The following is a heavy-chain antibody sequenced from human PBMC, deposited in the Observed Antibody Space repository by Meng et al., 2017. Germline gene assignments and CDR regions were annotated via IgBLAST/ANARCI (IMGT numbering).Heavy chain of an antibody. Sequence: GESLKISCAASGFTFSSYAMSWVRQAPGKGLEWVSAISGSGGSTYYADSVKGRFTISRDNSKITLYLQMNSLRAEDTAVYYCAKDPFGSGSYSDYWGQGTLVTVSS. CDR2: ISGSGGST. J-gene: IGHJ4*02. CDR3: AKDPFGSGSYSDY. D-gene: IGHD3-10*01. CDR1: GFTFSSYA. V-gene: IGHV3-23*01.